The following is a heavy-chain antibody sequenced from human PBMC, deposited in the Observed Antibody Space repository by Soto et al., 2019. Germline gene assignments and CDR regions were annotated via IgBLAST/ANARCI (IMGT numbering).Heavy chain of an antibody. D-gene: IGHD6-19*01. Sequence: QVQLMQSGAEVKKPGASVKVSCRASGYILTSNYMHWLRQAPGQGLEWVAMINPWIGGNTLYPQKFKGRVPVPSDPPTSPVYMELSSLSSDDTAVYFCARGDVPSSCWSFDFWGQGTLVTVSS. CDR2: INPWIGGNT. CDR3: ARGDVPSSCWSFDF. J-gene: IGHJ4*02. V-gene: IGHV1-46*03. CDR1: GYILTSNY.